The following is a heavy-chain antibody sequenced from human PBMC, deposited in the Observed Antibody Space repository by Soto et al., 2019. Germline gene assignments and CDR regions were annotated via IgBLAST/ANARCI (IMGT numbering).Heavy chain of an antibody. CDR1: GFSLNSTGVG. J-gene: IGHJ6*03. Sequence: SGPSGEPTQTLALTCTFSGFSLNSTGVGVAWIRQPPGEALEWLALIYWDDDKWYSPSLKSRLTITKDTSKNQVVLTMTNMDPVDTATYYCAHCHNRSSRDYYMDVWGKGTTVTVSS. CDR3: AHCHNRSSRDYYMDV. CDR2: IYWDDDK. V-gene: IGHV2-5*02. D-gene: IGHD6-6*01.